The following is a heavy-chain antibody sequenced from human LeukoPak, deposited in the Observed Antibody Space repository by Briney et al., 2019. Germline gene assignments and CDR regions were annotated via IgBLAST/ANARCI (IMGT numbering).Heavy chain of an antibody. CDR1: GGSISSGGYY. J-gene: IGHJ3*02. Sequence: SETLSLTCTVSGGSISSGGYYWSWIRQPPGKGLEWIGYIYHSGSTNYNPSLKSRVTISVDTSKNQFSLKLSSVTAADTAVYYCAREDSSSWPNAFDIWGQGTMVTVSS. CDR3: AREDSSSWPNAFDI. CDR2: IYHSGST. V-gene: IGHV4-61*08. D-gene: IGHD6-13*01.